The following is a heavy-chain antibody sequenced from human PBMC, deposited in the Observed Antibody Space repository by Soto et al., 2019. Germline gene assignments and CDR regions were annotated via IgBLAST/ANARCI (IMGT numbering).Heavy chain of an antibody. J-gene: IGHJ6*02. Sequence: GASVKVSCKGSGNTLNELSIHWVRQAPGKGLEWMGGLDPEDGERIYAQRFLGRVTMTEDTSADTAYMELSTLRSEETAVYYCATPGRGYFDYYGMDVGGQGTTVTVSS. D-gene: IGHD3-22*01. CDR2: LDPEDGER. CDR3: ATPGRGYFDYYGMDV. CDR1: GNTLNELS. V-gene: IGHV1-24*01.